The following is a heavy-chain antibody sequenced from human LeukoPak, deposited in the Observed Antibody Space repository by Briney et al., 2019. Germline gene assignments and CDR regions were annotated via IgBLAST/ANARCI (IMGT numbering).Heavy chain of an antibody. CDR1: GYTFTSYG. Sequence: AGVKVSCKGSGYTFTSYGLHLGREPPAPRHGWVGWFNAGNGNTKYSQKFQGGVTITRDTSASTAYMEVSSLRSEDTGVYYCARGAGLRMVRVGEAFVCWGQGTLVTVSS. V-gene: IGHV1-3*01. CDR3: ARGAGLRMVRVGEAFVC. CDR2: FNAGNGNT. D-gene: IGHD3-10*01. J-gene: IGHJ4*02.